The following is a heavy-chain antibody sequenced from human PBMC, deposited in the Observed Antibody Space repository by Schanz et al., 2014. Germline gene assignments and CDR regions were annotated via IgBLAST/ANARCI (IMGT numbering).Heavy chain of an antibody. D-gene: IGHD4-17*01. CDR3: ARGYGDSPTDF. V-gene: IGHV1-18*01. CDR1: GYTFISYG. CDR2: ISAYNGHT. J-gene: IGHJ4*02. Sequence: QVQLVQSWAEVKGPGASVKVSCKASGYTFISYGIKWVRQAPGQGLEWMGWISAYNGHTDYAQKLQGRVTMTTDTSTGTAYMELSSLRSEDTAVYYCARGYGDSPTDFWGQGTLVTVSS.